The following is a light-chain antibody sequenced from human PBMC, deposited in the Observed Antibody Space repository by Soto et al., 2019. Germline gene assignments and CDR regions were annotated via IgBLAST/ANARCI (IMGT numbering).Light chain of an antibody. V-gene: IGLV2-14*03. CDR2: GVT. J-gene: IGLJ2*01. CDR1: HNDIGTYDY. Sequence: QSVLTQPTSVSGSPGQSITISCTGNHNDIGTYDYVSWYQQHPGRAPRLLIHGVTTRPSGISGRFSASKSGLTASLTISGLQPEDEADYYCSAYTSVKEVFGGGTKLTVL. CDR3: SAYTSVKEV.